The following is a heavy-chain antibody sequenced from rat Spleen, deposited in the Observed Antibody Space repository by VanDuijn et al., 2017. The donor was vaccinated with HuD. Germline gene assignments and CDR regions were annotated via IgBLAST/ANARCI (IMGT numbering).Heavy chain of an antibody. CDR3: ARHNVTTGDYFDY. J-gene: IGHJ1*01. V-gene: IGHV5-31*01. CDR2: ITNTGNTP. CDR1: GFTFNDYW. D-gene: IGHD1-10*01. Sequence: EVQLVESGGGLIQPGRSLKLSCIASGFTFNDYWMTWIRQAPGEGLEWVASITNTGNTPYYQGSVKGRFTIARDNANSTLYLQMDSLGSEDTATYYCARHNVTTGDYFDYWGPGTMVTVSS.